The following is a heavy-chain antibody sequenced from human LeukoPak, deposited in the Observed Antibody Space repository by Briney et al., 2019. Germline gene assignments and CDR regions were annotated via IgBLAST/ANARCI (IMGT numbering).Heavy chain of an antibody. V-gene: IGHV3-48*01. D-gene: IGHD4-17*01. CDR1: GFTFSSYS. CDR2: ISGSSSTI. Sequence: GGSLRLSCAASGFTFSSYSMNWVRQASWKRLEWVSYISGSSSTIYYADSVKGRFTISRDNAKNSLYLQMNSLRAEDTAVYYCARQRAGFTVTTSDYWGQGTLVTVSS. CDR3: ARQRAGFTVTTSDY. J-gene: IGHJ4*02.